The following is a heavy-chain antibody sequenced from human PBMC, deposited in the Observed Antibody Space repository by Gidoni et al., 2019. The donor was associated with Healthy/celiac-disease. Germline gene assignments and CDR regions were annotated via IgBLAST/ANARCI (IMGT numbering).Heavy chain of an antibody. CDR3: ARDRYDSSGYSHFDY. D-gene: IGHD3-22*01. Sequence: QVQLVQSGAEVKKPGSSVKVSCKASGGTFSSYAISWVRQAPGQGLEWMGGIIPIFGTANYEQKFQGRVTITADESTRTAYMERSSLRSEDTAVYYCARDRYDSSGYSHFDYWGQGTLVTVFS. V-gene: IGHV1-69*01. J-gene: IGHJ4*02. CDR1: GGTFSSYA. CDR2: IIPIFGTA.